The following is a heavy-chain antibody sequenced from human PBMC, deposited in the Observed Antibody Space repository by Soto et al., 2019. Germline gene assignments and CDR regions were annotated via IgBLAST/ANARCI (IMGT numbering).Heavy chain of an antibody. J-gene: IGHJ3*02. Sequence: ASVKVSCKASGYTFTSYAMHWVRQAPGQRLEWMGWINAGNGNTKYSQKFQGRVTITRDTSASTAYMELSSLRSEDTAVYYCAKSLRGLNAFDIWGQGTMVTVSS. CDR2: INAGNGNT. V-gene: IGHV1-3*01. D-gene: IGHD3-16*01. CDR3: AKSLRGLNAFDI. CDR1: GYTFTSYA.